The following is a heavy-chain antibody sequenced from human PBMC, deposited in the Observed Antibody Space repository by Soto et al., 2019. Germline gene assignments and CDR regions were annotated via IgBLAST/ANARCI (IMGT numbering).Heavy chain of an antibody. CDR3: AMSGGKATIFGPRLHSS. J-gene: IGHJ5*02. CDR2: ISAYNGNT. V-gene: IGHV1-18*01. D-gene: IGHD3-3*01. CDR1: GYTFTSYG. Sequence: QVQLVQSGAEVKKPGASVKVSCKASGYTFTSYGISGVRQAPGQGLEWMGWISAYNGNTNYAQKLQGRVTMTTDTSTSTAYMELRSLRSDDTAVYYCAMSGGKATIFGPRLHSSWGQGTLVTVSS.